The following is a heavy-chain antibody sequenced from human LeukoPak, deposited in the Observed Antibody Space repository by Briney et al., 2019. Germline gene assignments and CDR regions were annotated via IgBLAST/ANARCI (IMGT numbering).Heavy chain of an antibody. V-gene: IGHV4-34*01. CDR1: GASFSGYY. CDR2: INHSGST. Sequence: SETLSLTCAVSGASFSGYYWSWIRQPPGKGLEWIGEINHSGSTNYNPSLKSRVTISVDTSKNQFSLKLSSVTAADTAVYYCARQTGSGLFILPGGQGTLVTVSS. CDR3: ARQTGSGLFILP. D-gene: IGHD3/OR15-3a*01. J-gene: IGHJ4*02.